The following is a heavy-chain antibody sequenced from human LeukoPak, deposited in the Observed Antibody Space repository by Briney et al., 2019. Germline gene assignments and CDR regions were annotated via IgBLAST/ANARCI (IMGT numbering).Heavy chain of an antibody. J-gene: IGHJ4*02. D-gene: IGHD3-22*01. CDR3: ARDPRPSYDSSDYYYPGDY. Sequence: ASVNVSCKASGYTFTSYYMHWVRQAPGQGLEWMAIINPSGGSTRYAQKFQGRVTMTRDTSTNTVYMELSSLRSEDTGVYYCARDPRPSYDSSDYYYPGDYWGQGTLVTVSS. V-gene: IGHV1-46*01. CDR2: INPSGGST. CDR1: GYTFTSYY.